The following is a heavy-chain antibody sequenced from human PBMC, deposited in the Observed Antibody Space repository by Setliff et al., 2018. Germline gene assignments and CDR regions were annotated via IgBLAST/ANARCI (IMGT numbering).Heavy chain of an antibody. V-gene: IGHV1-8*02. CDR2: MNPNSDNT. Sequence: GASVKVSCKASGFTFTNYDINWVRQATGQGLEWMGWMNPNSDNTGYAQKFQGRATMTRNTSISTAYMELSSLRSEDTAVYFCVRGKKLITMVRGVILGGRYYYYYMDVWGKGTTVTVSS. CDR1: GFTFTNYD. D-gene: IGHD3-10*01. CDR3: VRGKKLITMVRGVILGGRYYYYYMDV. J-gene: IGHJ6*03.